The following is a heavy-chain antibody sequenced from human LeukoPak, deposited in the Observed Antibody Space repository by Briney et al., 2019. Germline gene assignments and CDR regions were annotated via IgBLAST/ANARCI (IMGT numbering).Heavy chain of an antibody. CDR2: IYHSGST. D-gene: IGHD3-10*02. V-gene: IGHV4-4*02. CDR1: GGSISSSNW. J-gene: IGHJ4*02. Sequence: PSETLSLTCAVSGGSISSSNWWSWVRQPPGKGLEWIGEIYHSGSTNYNPSLKSRVTISVDKSKNQFSLKLNSVTAADTAVYYCARDSPVRGPIDYWGQGTLVTVSS. CDR3: ARDSPVRGPIDY.